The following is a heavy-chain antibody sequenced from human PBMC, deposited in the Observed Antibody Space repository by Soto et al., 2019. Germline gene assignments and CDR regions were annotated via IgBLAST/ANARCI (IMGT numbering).Heavy chain of an antibody. D-gene: IGHD4-17*01. J-gene: IGHJ6*03. Sequence: AASVKVSCKASGGTFSSYTISWVRQAPGQGLEWMGRIIPILGIANYAQKFQGRVTITADKSTSTAYMELSSLRSEDTAVYYCARDSDPSYGDYYYYYYMDVWGKGTTVTVSS. CDR1: GGTFSSYT. CDR3: ARDSDPSYGDYYYYYYMDV. CDR2: IIPILGIA. V-gene: IGHV1-69*04.